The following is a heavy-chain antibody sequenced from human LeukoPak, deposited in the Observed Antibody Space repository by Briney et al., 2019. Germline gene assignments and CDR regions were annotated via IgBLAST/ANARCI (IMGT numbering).Heavy chain of an antibody. CDR3: ATYRSDYGGWFDP. J-gene: IGHJ5*02. CDR2: IYYSGST. D-gene: IGHD4-23*01. V-gene: IGHV4-59*01. CDR1: GGSISSYY. Sequence: PSETLSPTCTVSGGSISSYYWSWIRQPPGKGLEWIGYIYYSGSTNYNPSLKSRVTISVDTSKNQFSLKLSSVTAADTAVYYCATYRSDYGGWFDPWGQGTLVTVSS.